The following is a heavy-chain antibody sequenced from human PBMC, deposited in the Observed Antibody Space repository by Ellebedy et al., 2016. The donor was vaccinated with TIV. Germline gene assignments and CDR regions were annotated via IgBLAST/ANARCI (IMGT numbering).Heavy chain of an antibody. V-gene: IGHV1-18*04. CDR1: GYTFTSYY. J-gene: IGHJ4*02. D-gene: IGHD3-22*01. Sequence: AASVKVSCKASGYTFTSYYMHWVRQAPGQGLEWMGWISTYNGATNYARNLQDRVTMTTDTSTNTAYMELRSLRSDDTAVYYCVREEIHGNYAAPPHYWGQGTLVTVSS. CDR2: ISTYNGAT. CDR3: VREEIHGNYAAPPHY.